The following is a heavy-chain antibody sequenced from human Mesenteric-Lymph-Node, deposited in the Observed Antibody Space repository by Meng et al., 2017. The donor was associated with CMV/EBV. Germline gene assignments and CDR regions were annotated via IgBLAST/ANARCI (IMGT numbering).Heavy chain of an antibody. CDR3: ARFAGYYYYYAMDV. Sequence: GESLKISCAASGFTFSAYAMSWVRQAPGKGLEWVSTITGSSINTYYADSVKGRFTISRDNSKNTLYLQMNSLRAEDTAVYYCARFAGYYYYYAMDVWGQGTTVTVSS. CDR2: ITGSSINT. J-gene: IGHJ6*02. V-gene: IGHV3-23*01. D-gene: IGHD6-25*01. CDR1: GFTFSAYA.